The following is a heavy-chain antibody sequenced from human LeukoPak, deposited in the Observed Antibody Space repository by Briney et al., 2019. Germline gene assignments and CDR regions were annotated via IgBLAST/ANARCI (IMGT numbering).Heavy chain of an antibody. CDR3: ARQDCSGTSCRNWFDP. V-gene: IGHV4-59*08. D-gene: IGHD2-2*01. Sequence: PSETLTLTCTVSGGSISGDYWSWIRQPPGKGLEWIGYIYHTGSTNYNASLKSRVTISVNTSKSQFPLKQSSVTAADTAVYYCARQDCSGTSCRNWFDPRGQGTMVTVAS. CDR2: IYHTGST. CDR1: GGSISGDY. J-gene: IGHJ5*02.